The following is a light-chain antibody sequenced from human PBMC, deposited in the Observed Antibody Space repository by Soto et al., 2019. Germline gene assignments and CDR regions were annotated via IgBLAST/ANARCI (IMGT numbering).Light chain of an antibody. CDR2: ENN. CDR3: GTWDSSLSAGV. V-gene: IGLV1-51*02. CDR1: SSNIGNNY. Sequence: QSALTQPPSVSAAPGQKVTISCSGSSSNIGNNYVSWYQQLPGTAPKLLIYENNKRPSGIPDRFSGSKSGTSATLGITGLQTGDEVDYYCGTWDSSLSAGVFGGGPKVTVL. J-gene: IGLJ3*02.